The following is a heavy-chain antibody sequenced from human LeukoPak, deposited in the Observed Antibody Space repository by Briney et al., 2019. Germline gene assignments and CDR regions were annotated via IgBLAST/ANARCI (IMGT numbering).Heavy chain of an antibody. CDR1: GASVSSDY. J-gene: IGHJ4*02. CDR2: IHSSENT. CDR3: DY. V-gene: IGHV4-4*07. Sequence: SETLSLTCSVPGASVSSDYWSWIRQPAGKGLEWIGRIHSSENTNYNPSLLSRVVMSVDRSKNQFSLKLSSVTAADTGVYISDYWGQGTLVTVSS.